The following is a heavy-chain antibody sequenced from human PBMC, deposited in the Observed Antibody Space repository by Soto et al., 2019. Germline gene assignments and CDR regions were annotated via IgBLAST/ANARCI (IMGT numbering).Heavy chain of an antibody. Sequence: QVQLVESGGGVVQPGRSLRLSCAASGFTFSSYAMHWVRQAPVKGLEWVAVISYDGSNKYYADSVKGRFTISRDNSKNTLYLQMNSLRAEDTAVYYCARDLVAVAGSGLPNYWGQGTLVTVSS. CDR2: ISYDGSNK. CDR3: ARDLVAVAGSGLPNY. V-gene: IGHV3-30-3*01. D-gene: IGHD6-19*01. CDR1: GFTFSSYA. J-gene: IGHJ4*02.